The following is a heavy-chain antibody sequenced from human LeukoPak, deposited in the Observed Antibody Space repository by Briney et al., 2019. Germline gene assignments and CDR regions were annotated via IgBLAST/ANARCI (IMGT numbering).Heavy chain of an antibody. Sequence: PGRSLRLSCAASGFTFDDYAMHWVRQAPGKGLEWVSGISWNSGSIGYADSVKGRFTISRDNAKNSLYPQMNSLRAEDTALYYCAYFPSIAAAGRGYWGQGTLVTVSS. CDR2: ISWNSGSI. V-gene: IGHV3-9*01. CDR1: GFTFDDYA. J-gene: IGHJ4*02. D-gene: IGHD6-13*01. CDR3: AYFPSIAAAGRGY.